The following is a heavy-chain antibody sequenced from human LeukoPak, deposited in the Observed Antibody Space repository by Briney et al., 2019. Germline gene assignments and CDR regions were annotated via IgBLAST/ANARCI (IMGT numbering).Heavy chain of an antibody. CDR2: IYYSGST. CDR1: GGSISSSNSY. J-gene: IGHJ4*02. Sequence: SETLSLTCTVSGGSISSSNSYWGWIRQPPGKGLEWIGTIYYSGSTYYNPSLKSRVTISVDTSKNQFSLKLSSVTAADTAVYYCARQETWDRSALIDYWGQGTLVTVSS. CDR3: ARQETWDRSALIDY. D-gene: IGHD3-10*01. V-gene: IGHV4-39*01.